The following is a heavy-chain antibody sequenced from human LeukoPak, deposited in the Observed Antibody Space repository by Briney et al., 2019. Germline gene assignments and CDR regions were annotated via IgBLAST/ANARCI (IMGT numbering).Heavy chain of an antibody. CDR2: MNQDGSEK. D-gene: IGHD3-22*01. CDR1: GFRFSSSW. CDR3: ATCGLFSNGRFYYGY. Sequence: PGGSLTLSCAVSGFRFSSSWVGWVRQAPGQGLEWAGNMNQDGSEKNYVDSVKGRFTISRDNAKSSLYLQMNSLRAEDTAVYYCATCGLFSNGRFYYGYWGQGTLVTASS. V-gene: IGHV3-7*01. J-gene: IGHJ4*01.